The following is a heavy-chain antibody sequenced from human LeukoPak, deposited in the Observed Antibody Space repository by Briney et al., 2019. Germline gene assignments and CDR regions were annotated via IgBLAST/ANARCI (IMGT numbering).Heavy chain of an antibody. CDR1: GGPISSYY. V-gene: IGHV4-59*01. J-gene: IGHJ6*03. CDR3: ARTGNGRKEPYYYYMDV. Sequence: PSETLSLTCTVSGGPISSYYWSWIRQPPGKGLEWIGYIYYSGSTNYNPSLKSRVTISVDTSKNQFSLKLSSVTAADTAVYYCARTGNGRKEPYYYYMDVWGKGTTVTVSS. CDR2: IYYSGST. D-gene: IGHD1-14*01.